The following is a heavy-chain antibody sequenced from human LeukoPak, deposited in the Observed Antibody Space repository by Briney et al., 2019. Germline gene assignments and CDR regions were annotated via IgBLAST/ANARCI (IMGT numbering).Heavy chain of an antibody. CDR3: ARRAPAANWLDP. J-gene: IGHJ5*02. CDR2: IYPGDSDT. CDR1: GYIFTSYW. V-gene: IGHV5-51*01. Sequence: HGESLKISCEASGYIFTSYWIAWVRPMPGKGLEWMGVIYPGDSDTRYSPSFQGQVTISADKSINTAYLQWSSLKASDTAMYYCARRAPAANWLDPWGQGTLVTVSS. D-gene: IGHD2-2*01.